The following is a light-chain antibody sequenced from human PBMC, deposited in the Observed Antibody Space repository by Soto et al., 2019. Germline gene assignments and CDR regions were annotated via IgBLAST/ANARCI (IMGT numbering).Light chain of an antibody. V-gene: IGKV1-33*01. Sequence: DIQMTQSPSSVSASIGDTVIITCRASQDINVYLNWYQHKPGEVPKLLIYSASTLHSGVPSRFTGSGSGTDFTFTISSLQPEDFATYYCQHYDNLPLIFGQGTRLEIK. CDR1: QDINVY. J-gene: IGKJ5*01. CDR3: QHYDNLPLI. CDR2: SAS.